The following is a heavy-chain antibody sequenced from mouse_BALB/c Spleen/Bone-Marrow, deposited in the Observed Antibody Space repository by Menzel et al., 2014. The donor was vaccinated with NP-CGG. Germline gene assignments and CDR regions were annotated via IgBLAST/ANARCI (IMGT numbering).Heavy chain of an antibody. Sequence: EVQLQQSGGGLVQPGGSLKLSCAASGFDFSRYGMSWVRQAPGKGLEWIGEINPDSNTINYTPSLKDKFIISRDNAKNTLYLQMSKVRSEDTALYYCARLGYYGSFAYWGQGTLVTVSA. V-gene: IGHV4-1*02. CDR3: ARLGYYGSFAY. CDR2: INPDSNTI. J-gene: IGHJ3*01. D-gene: IGHD1-2*01. CDR1: GFDFSRYG.